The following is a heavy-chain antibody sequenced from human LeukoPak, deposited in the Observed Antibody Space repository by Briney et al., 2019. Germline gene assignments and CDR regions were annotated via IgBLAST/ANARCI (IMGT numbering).Heavy chain of an antibody. J-gene: IGHJ4*02. Sequence: PSETLSLTCTVSGGSISSGSYYWSWIRQPAGKGLEWIGRIYTSGSTNYNPSLKSRVTISVDTSKNQFSLKLSSVTAADTAVYYCARDLEAAAGMDYWGQGTLVTVSS. CDR1: GGSISSGSYY. CDR2: IYTSGST. CDR3: ARDLEAAAGMDY. D-gene: IGHD6-13*01. V-gene: IGHV4-61*02.